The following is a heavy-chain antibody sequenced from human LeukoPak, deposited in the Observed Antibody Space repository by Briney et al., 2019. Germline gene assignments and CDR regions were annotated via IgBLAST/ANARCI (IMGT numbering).Heavy chain of an antibody. V-gene: IGHV3-66*02. CDR3: ATATGRAPNWFGP. Sequence: PGGSLRLSCAASGFTVSSNYMSWVRQAPGKGLEWVSVIYSGGTTYYADSVNGRFTISRDNSTNKLYLQVSSLRTEDTAVYYCATATGRAPNWFGPWGLGTLVTVSS. D-gene: IGHD1-14*01. CDR2: IYSGGTT. CDR1: GFTVSSNY. J-gene: IGHJ5*02.